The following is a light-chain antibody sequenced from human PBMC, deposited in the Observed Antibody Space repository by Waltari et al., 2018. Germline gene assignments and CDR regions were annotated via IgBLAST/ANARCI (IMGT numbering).Light chain of an antibody. J-gene: IGKJ2*01. CDR2: GAS. CDR1: QSVSSS. Sequence: DIVLTQSPATLSLSPGEGATLSCRASQSVSSSLAWFQQKPGQAPRLLIYGASIMLTGIPARFSGSGSGTDFTLTISSLEPEDFAVYYCQQRSSWPPTFGRGTKLE. V-gene: IGKV3-11*01. CDR3: QQRSSWPPT.